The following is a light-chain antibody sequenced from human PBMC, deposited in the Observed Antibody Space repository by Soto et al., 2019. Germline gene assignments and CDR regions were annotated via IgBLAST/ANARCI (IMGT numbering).Light chain of an antibody. CDR3: SSYTSSSTLEV. CDR2: DVS. V-gene: IGLV2-14*01. Sequence: QSVLTQPASLTGFPGQSITISCTGTSSDVGGYNYVSWYQQHPGKAPKLMIYDVSNRPSGVSNRFSGSKSGNTASLTISGLQAEDEADYYCSSYTSSSTLEVFGTGTKVTVL. J-gene: IGLJ1*01. CDR1: SSDVGGYNY.